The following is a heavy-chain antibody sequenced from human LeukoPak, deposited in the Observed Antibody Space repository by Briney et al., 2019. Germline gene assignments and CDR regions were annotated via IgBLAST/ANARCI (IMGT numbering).Heavy chain of an antibody. CDR1: GLTVTSNY. V-gene: IGHV3-66*01. J-gene: IGHJ4*02. D-gene: IGHD4-23*01. Sequence: GGSLRLSCAASGLTVTSNYMSWVRQAPGKGLEWVSVIYSDGSTYYADSVKGRFSISRDNSKNTLYLQLNSLRVEDTAVYYCARRPDYGGTPTFDYWGQGTQVTVSS. CDR2: IYSDGST. CDR3: ARRPDYGGTPTFDY.